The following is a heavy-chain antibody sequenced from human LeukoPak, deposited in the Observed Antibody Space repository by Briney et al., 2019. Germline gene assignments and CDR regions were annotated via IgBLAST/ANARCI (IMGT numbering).Heavy chain of an antibody. J-gene: IGHJ4*02. D-gene: IGHD1-26*01. CDR3: ARLGRRVGPVDC. V-gene: IGHV4-34*01. CDR2: INDSGST. CDR1: GGSFSGYY. Sequence: SETLSLTCAVYGGSFSGYYWSWIRQPPGKGLEWIGEINDSGSTNYNPSLKSRVTISVDTSKNQFSLKLSSVTAADTAVYYCARLGRRVGPVDCWGQGTLVTVSS.